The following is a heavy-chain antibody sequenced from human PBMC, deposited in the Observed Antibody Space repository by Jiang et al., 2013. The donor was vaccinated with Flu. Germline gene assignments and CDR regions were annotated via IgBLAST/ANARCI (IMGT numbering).Heavy chain of an antibody. J-gene: IGHJ4*02. CDR2: VNHSEAP. D-gene: IGHD2-2*01. V-gene: IGHV4-34*01. CDR3: ARGFGEDIVVVPAALPHAPYFDY. Sequence: EWIGKVNHSEAPTTTRTLKSRVTISVDTSKNQFSLKLSSVTAADTAVYYCARGFGEDIVVVPAALPHAPYFDYWGQGTLVTVSS.